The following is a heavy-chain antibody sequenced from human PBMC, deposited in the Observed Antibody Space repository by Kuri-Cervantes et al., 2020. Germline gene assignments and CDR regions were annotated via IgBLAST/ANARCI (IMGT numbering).Heavy chain of an antibody. CDR1: GGSFSGYY. CDR2: INHSGST. Sequence: SETLSLTCAVYGGSFSGYYWSWIRQPPGEGLEWIGEINHSGSTNYNPSLKSRVTISVDTSKNQFSLKLSSVTAADTAVYYCARVRRPRVLRPYYMDVWGKGTTVTVSS. CDR3: ARVRRPRVLRPYYMDV. D-gene: IGHD3-3*01. J-gene: IGHJ6*03. V-gene: IGHV4-34*01.